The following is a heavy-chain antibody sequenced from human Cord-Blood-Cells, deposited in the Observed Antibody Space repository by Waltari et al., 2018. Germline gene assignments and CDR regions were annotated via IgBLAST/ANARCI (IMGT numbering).Heavy chain of an antibody. CDR1: GFTFSSYS. Sequence: EVQLVESGGGLVQPGGSLRLSCAASGFTFSSYSMNWVRQAPGKGLEWVSYISSSSSTKYYADSVKSRFTISRDNAKNSLYLQMNSLRDEDTAVYYCARDSGYCSGGSCYYDAFDIWGQGTMVTVSS. CDR3: ARDSGYCSGGSCYYDAFDI. J-gene: IGHJ3*02. D-gene: IGHD2-15*01. V-gene: IGHV3-48*02. CDR2: ISSSSSTK.